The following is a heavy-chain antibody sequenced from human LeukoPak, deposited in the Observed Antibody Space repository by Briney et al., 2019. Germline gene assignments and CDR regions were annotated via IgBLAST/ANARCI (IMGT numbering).Heavy chain of an antibody. J-gene: IGHJ5*02. D-gene: IGHD2-15*01. CDR3: ARGGCGGGSCYSETYNWFDP. CDR2: IYYSGST. Sequence: PSQTLSLTCTVSGGSISSGGYYWSWIRQHPGTGLEWIGYIYYSGSTYYNPSLKSRVTISVDTSKNQFSLKLSSVTAADTAVYYCARGGCGGGSCYSETYNWFDPWGQGTLVTVSS. V-gene: IGHV4-31*03. CDR1: GGSISSGGYY.